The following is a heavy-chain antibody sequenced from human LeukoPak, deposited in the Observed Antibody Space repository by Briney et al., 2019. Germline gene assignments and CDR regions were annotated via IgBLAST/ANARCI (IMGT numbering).Heavy chain of an antibody. CDR3: ARATTLITMIADNWFDP. Sequence: SETLSLTCTVSGGSISSSSYYWGWIRQPPGKGLEWVGYIYYSGSTYYNPSLKSRVTISVDTSKNQFSLKLSSVTAADTAVYYCARATTLITMIADNWFDPWGQGTLVTVSS. CDR2: IYYSGST. CDR1: GGSISSSSYY. V-gene: IGHV4-30-4*08. J-gene: IGHJ5*02. D-gene: IGHD3-22*01.